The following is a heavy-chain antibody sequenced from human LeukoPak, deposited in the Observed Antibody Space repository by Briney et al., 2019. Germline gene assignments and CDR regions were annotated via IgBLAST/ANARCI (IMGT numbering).Heavy chain of an antibody. CDR2: ASYDGSDK. CDR3: AKAHLLDWLLPFDY. D-gene: IGHD3/OR15-3a*01. V-gene: IGHV3-30*18. CDR1: EFTFSSYA. J-gene: IGHJ4*02. Sequence: GRSLRLSCAASEFTFSSYAMHWVRQAPGKGLEWVALASYDGSDKYYADSVKGRFTISRDNSKNTLYLQMNSLRGEDTAVYYCAKAHLLDWLLPFDYWGQGTLVTVSS.